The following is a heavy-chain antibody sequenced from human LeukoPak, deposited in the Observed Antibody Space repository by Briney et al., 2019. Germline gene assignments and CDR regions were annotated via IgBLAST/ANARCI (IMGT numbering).Heavy chain of an antibody. D-gene: IGHD3-3*01. CDR3: AREGTNDFWSGYYTYYFDY. CDR1: GGSFSGYY. J-gene: IGHJ4*02. Sequence: SETLSLTCAVYGGSFSGYYWSWIRQPPGKGLEWIGEINHSGSTNYNPSLKSRVTISVDTSKNQFSLKLSSVTAADTAVYYCAREGTNDFWSGYYTYYFDYWGQGTLVTVSS. CDR2: INHSGST. V-gene: IGHV4-34*01.